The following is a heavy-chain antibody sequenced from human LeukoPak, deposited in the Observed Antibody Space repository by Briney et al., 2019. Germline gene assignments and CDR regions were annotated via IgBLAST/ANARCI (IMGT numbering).Heavy chain of an antibody. CDR1: GGTFSSYA. J-gene: IGHJ6*03. CDR2: ISAYNGNT. Sequence: ASVKVSCKASGGTFSSYAISWVRQAPGQGLEWMGWISAYNGNTNYAQNLQGRVTMTTDTSTSTAYMELRSLRSDDTAVYYCARGWLPDYYYYMDVWGKGTTVTVSS. D-gene: IGHD3-22*01. CDR3: ARGWLPDYYYYMDV. V-gene: IGHV1-18*01.